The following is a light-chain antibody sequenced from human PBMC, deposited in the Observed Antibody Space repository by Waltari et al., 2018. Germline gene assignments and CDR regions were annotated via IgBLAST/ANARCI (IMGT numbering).Light chain of an antibody. Sequence: QSALTQPASVSGSPGQSITISCTGTSSDVGGYNSVSWYQQHPGKAPKLMIYEVSNRPSGVSNRFSGSKSGNTASLTISGLQAEDEADYYCSSYTGSSTPYVFGSGTKATVL. CDR1: SSDVGGYNS. CDR2: EVS. CDR3: SSYTGSSTPYV. J-gene: IGLJ1*01. V-gene: IGLV2-14*01.